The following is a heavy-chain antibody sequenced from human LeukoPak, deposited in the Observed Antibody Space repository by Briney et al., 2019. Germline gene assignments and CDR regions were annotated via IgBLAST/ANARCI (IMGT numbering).Heavy chain of an antibody. CDR3: ARDRSTGYGTFDF. Sequence: ASVKVSCKASVYTYTNHYFHWVRQAPGQGLEWMGWINPNSGDTNFAQKFQGRVTMARDTSISTAYMELSRLRSDDTAVYYCARDRSTGYGTFDFCGQGTLVTVSS. CDR2: INPNSGDT. V-gene: IGHV1-2*02. D-gene: IGHD5-12*01. CDR1: VYTYTNHY. J-gene: IGHJ4*02.